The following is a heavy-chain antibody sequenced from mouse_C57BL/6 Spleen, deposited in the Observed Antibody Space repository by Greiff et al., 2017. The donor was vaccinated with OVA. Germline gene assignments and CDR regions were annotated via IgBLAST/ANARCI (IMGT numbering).Heavy chain of an antibody. J-gene: IGHJ1*03. Sequence: EVKVVESEGGLVQPGSSMKLSCTASGFTFSDYYMAWVRQVPEKGLEWVANINYDGSSTYYLDSLKSRFIISRDNAKNILYLQMSSLKSEDTATYYCARVDGSSYGYFDVWGTGTTVTVSS. CDR2: INYDGSST. CDR1: GFTFSDYY. V-gene: IGHV5-16*01. CDR3: ARVDGSSYGYFDV. D-gene: IGHD1-1*01.